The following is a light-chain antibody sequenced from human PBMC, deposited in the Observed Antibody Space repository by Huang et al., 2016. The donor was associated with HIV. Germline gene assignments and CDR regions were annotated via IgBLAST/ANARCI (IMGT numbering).Light chain of an antibody. J-gene: IGKJ5*01. CDR1: QSLLHSTGYNY. CDR2: LSS. Sequence: DFVMTQSRLSLSVTPGEPASISCRSSQSLLHSTGYNYLDWYLQKPGQSPQLLISLSSNLASGVPDRFSGSGSVTYFTLKITRVEAEDVGIYYCMQALRTPRTFGQGTRLEIK. CDR3: MQALRTPRT. V-gene: IGKV2-28*01.